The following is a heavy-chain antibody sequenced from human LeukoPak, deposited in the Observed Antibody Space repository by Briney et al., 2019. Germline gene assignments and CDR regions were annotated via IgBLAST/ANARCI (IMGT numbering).Heavy chain of an antibody. Sequence: GGSLRLSCAASGFTFSNYWMSWVRQAPGKGLEWVSGINWNGGSTGYADSVKGRFTISRDNAKNSLYLQMNSLRAEDTALYHCARDLGTYYYDSSGYYDGENAFDIWGQGTMVTVSS. CDR2: INWNGGST. D-gene: IGHD3-22*01. V-gene: IGHV3-20*01. CDR1: GFTFSNYW. J-gene: IGHJ3*02. CDR3: ARDLGTYYYDSSGYYDGENAFDI.